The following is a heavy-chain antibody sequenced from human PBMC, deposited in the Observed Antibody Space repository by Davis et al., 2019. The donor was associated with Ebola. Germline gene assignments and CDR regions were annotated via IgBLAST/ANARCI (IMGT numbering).Heavy chain of an antibody. Sequence: PGGSLRLSCAASGFTFSSYAMHWVRQAPGKGLEWVANIKQDGSEKYYVDSVKGRFTISRDNAKNSLYLQMNSLRAEDTAVYYCARAISSYYGSGSYYYYYGMDVWGQGTTVTVSS. V-gene: IGHV3-7*04. CDR2: IKQDGSEK. CDR1: GFTFSSYA. J-gene: IGHJ6*02. D-gene: IGHD3-10*01. CDR3: ARAISSYYGSGSYYYYYGMDV.